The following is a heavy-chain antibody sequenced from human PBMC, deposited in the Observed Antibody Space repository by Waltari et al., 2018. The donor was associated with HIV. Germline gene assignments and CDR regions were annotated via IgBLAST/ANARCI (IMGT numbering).Heavy chain of an antibody. D-gene: IGHD6-13*01. CDR1: GFTFDDYA. V-gene: IGHV3-9*01. CDR2: ISWNSGSI. J-gene: IGHJ4*02. CDR3: AKDTRYSSSWYHFDY. Sequence: EVQLVESGGGLVQPGRSLRLSCAASGFTFDDYAMHWVRQAPGKGLEWVSGISWNSGSIGDADSVKGRFTISRDNAKNSLYLQMNSLRAEDTALYYCAKDTRYSSSWYHFDYWGQGTLVTVSS.